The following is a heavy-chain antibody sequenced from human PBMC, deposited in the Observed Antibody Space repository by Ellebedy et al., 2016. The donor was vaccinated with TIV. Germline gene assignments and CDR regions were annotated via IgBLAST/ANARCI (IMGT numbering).Heavy chain of an antibody. CDR2: IHYTGRT. J-gene: IGHJ6*02. D-gene: IGHD2-15*01. CDR3: ARRGDGGSYNYALDV. Sequence: MPSETLSLTCTVSGGTILSSYFYWGWIRQPPGKGLEWIGTIHYTGRTYYKPSLRDRVTISVDTSKNQFSLRLNSMATADTATYYCARRGDGGSYNYALDVWGQGTMVTVSS. CDR1: GGTILSSYFY. V-gene: IGHV4-39*01.